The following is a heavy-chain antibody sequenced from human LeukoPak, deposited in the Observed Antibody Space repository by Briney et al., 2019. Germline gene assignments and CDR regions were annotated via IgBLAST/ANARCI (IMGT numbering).Heavy chain of an antibody. CDR3: ARAGYSYGHTGFYDY. Sequence: GGSLRLSCAASGFTFSSYAMNWVRQAPGKGLKWVSGFRGSGVATFYADSVKGRFTISRDNSKNTLYLQMNSLRVEDTAVYYCARAGYSYGHTGFYDYWGQGTLVTVSS. V-gene: IGHV3-23*01. J-gene: IGHJ4*02. CDR2: FRGSGVAT. CDR1: GFTFSSYA. D-gene: IGHD5-18*01.